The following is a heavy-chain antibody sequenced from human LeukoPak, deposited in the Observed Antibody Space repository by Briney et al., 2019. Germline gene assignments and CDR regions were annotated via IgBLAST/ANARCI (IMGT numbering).Heavy chain of an antibody. CDR2: IYTSGST. CDR1: GGSISSYY. CDR3: ARHLRYYYYYYMDV. V-gene: IGHV4-4*07. Sequence: SETLSLTCTVSGGSISSYYWSWIRQPAGKGLEWIGRIYTSGSTNYNPSLKSRVTMSVDTSKNQFSLKLSSVTAADTAVYYCARHLRYYYYYYMDVWGKGTTVTISS. J-gene: IGHJ6*03.